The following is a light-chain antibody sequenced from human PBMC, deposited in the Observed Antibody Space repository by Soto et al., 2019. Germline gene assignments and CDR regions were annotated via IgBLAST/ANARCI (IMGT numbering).Light chain of an antibody. Sequence: DIQMTQSPTTLSASVGDRVAITCRASHSISNWLAWRQQKPGKAPKLLIYQASNLESGVPSRFSGSGSGTEFTLTTISLHPDASATYYCQQYVMYSLTFGGGTKIEIK. J-gene: IGKJ4*01. CDR3: QQYVMYSLT. CDR1: HSISNW. CDR2: QAS. V-gene: IGKV1-5*03.